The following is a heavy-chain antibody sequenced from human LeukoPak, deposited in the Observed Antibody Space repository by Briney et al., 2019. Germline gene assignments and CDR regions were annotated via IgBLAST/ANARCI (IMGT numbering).Heavy chain of an antibody. D-gene: IGHD1/OR15-1a*01. J-gene: IGHJ4*02. Sequence: GGSLRLSCAASGFTFSGYAMSWVRQAPGKGLEWVSTISYSGDGTYYADSVKGRFTISRNNSKNTLYLQMNSLRAEDTALYYCAKDYRTIGFDYWGQGILVTVSS. CDR2: ISYSGDGT. CDR1: GFTFSGYA. CDR3: AKDYRTIGFDY. V-gene: IGHV3-23*01.